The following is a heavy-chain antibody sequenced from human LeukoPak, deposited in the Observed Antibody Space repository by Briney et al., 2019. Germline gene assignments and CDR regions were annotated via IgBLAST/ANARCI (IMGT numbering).Heavy chain of an antibody. CDR2: INPNSGGT. CDR3: ARDRGLRFLEWLSPTEPPFDY. J-gene: IGHJ4*02. Sequence: ASVKVSCKASGYTFTSYYMHWVRQAPGQGLEWMGWINPNSGGTNYAQKFQGRVTMTRDTSISTAYMELSRLRSDDTAVYYCARDRGLRFLEWLSPTEPPFDYWGQGTLVTVSS. CDR1: GYTFTSYY. D-gene: IGHD3-3*01. V-gene: IGHV1-2*02.